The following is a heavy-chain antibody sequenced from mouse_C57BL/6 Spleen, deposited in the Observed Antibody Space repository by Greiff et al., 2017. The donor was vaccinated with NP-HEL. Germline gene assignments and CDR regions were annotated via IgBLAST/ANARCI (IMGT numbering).Heavy chain of an antibody. V-gene: IGHV1-18*01. J-gene: IGHJ3*01. Sequence: EVQLQQSGPELVKPGASVKIPCKASGYTFTDYNMDWVKQSHGKSLEWIGDINPNNGGTIYNQKFKGKATLTVDKSSSTAYIELRSLTSEDPAVYYCAREENYPAGFAYWGQGTLVTVSA. CDR2: INPNNGGT. CDR1: GYTFTDYN. D-gene: IGHD2-1*01. CDR3: AREENYPAGFAY.